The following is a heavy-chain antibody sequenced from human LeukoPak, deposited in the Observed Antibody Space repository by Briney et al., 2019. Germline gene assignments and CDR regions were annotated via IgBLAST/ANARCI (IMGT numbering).Heavy chain of an antibody. CDR2: IYTSGST. D-gene: IGHD1-7*01. V-gene: IGHV4-61*02. CDR1: GGSISSGSYY. Sequence: ASETLSLTCTVSGGSISSGSYYWSWIRQPAGKGLEWIGRIYTSGSTNYNPSLKSRVTISVDTSKNQFSLKLSSVTAADTAVYYCARDKDWNFDWGQGTLVTVSS. CDR3: ARDKDWNFD. J-gene: IGHJ4*02.